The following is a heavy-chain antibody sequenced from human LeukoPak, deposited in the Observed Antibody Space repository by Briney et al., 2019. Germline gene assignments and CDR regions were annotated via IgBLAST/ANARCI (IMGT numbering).Heavy chain of an antibody. J-gene: IGHJ5*02. Sequence: SVKVSCKASGGTFSGYAISWVRQAPGQGLEWMGGIIPIFGTANYAQKFQGRVTITADKSTSTAYMELSSLRSEDTAVYYCARGNLLWFGEDWFDPWGQGTLVTVSS. CDR1: GGTFSGYA. D-gene: IGHD3-10*01. V-gene: IGHV1-69*06. CDR2: IIPIFGTA. CDR3: ARGNLLWFGEDWFDP.